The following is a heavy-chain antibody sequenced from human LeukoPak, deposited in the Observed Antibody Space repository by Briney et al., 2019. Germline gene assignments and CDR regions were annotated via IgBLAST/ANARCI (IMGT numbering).Heavy chain of an antibody. CDR1: GYTFTGYY. CDR2: INPNSGGT. Sequence: GASVKVSCKASGYTFTGYYMHWVRQAPGQGLEWMGWINPNSGGTNYAQKLQGRVTMTTDTSTSTAYMELRSLRSDDTAVYYCARAVSLAVAGRLDYWGQGTLVTVSS. CDR3: ARAVSLAVAGRLDY. D-gene: IGHD6-19*01. V-gene: IGHV1-2*02. J-gene: IGHJ4*02.